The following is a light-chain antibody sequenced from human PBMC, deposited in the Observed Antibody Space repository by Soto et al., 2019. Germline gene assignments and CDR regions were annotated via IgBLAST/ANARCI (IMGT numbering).Light chain of an antibody. CDR2: GNS. CDR3: AAWDDNLNAYV. Sequence: QSVLAQPPSVSGAPGQKVTISCTGSSSNIGAGYDLHWYQQLPGTAPKLLLYGNSNRPSGVPDRFSGSKSGTSASLAITGLQAEDESDYYCAAWDDNLNAYVFGSGTKLTVL. V-gene: IGLV1-40*01. J-gene: IGLJ1*01. CDR1: SSNIGAGYD.